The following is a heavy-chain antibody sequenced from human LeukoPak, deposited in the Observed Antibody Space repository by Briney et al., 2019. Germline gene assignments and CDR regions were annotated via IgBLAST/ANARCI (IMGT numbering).Heavy chain of an antibody. V-gene: IGHV6-1*01. CDR2: TYYRSTWYN. D-gene: IGHD2-2*01. Sequence: SQTLSLTCAISGDSVSSNSVTWDWIRQSPSRGLEWLGRTYYRSTWYNDYAVSVRGRITVNPDTSKNRFSLHLNSVTPEDTAVYYCARRLTQYDCFDPWGQGILVTVSS. J-gene: IGHJ5*02. CDR3: ARRLTQYDCFDP. CDR1: GDSVSSNSVT.